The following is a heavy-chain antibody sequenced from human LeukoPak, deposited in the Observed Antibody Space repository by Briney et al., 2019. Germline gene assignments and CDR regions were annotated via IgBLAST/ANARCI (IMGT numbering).Heavy chain of an antibody. V-gene: IGHV1-8*03. J-gene: IGHJ4*02. D-gene: IGHD1-26*01. CDR1: GYSFTTYD. Sequence: ASVKVSCKASGYSFTTYDINWVRQATGQGLEWMGWMNLKSGYTGYAQKFQGRVTITRDTSTSTVYMELSSLRSEDTAVYYCARVAGSIDYWGQGTLVPSPQ. CDR3: ARVAGSIDY. CDR2: MNLKSGYT.